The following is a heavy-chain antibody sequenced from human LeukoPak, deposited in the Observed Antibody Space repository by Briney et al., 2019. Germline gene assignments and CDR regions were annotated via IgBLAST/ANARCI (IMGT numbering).Heavy chain of an antibody. CDR3: ARIYCSSTSCHVGY. V-gene: IGHV4-39*01. CDR2: IYYSGST. J-gene: IGHJ4*02. Sequence: SETLTLTCTVSGGSISSSSYYWGWIRQPPGKGLEWIGSIYYSGSTYYNPSLKSRVTISVDTSKNQFSLKLSSVTAADTAVYYCARIYCSSTSCHVGYWGQGTLVTVSS. D-gene: IGHD2-2*01. CDR1: GGSISSSSYY.